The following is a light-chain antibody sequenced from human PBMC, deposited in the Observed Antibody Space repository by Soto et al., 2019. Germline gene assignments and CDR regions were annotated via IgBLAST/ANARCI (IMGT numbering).Light chain of an antibody. CDR3: QQGNSFPLT. J-gene: IGKJ4*01. V-gene: IGKV1-12*01. Sequence: DIRMTHSPSSVSASVGVRVTSTCRASQDVTTSLAGFQQNPGEAPRLLIYSASSLHRGVPSRFSGSGSGTDFTLTISSLQPEDFATYYCQQGNSFPLTFGGGTKVEIK. CDR2: SAS. CDR1: QDVTTS.